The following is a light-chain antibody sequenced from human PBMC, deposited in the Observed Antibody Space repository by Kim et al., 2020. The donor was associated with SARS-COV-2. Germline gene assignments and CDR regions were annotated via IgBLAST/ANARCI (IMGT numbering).Light chain of an antibody. V-gene: IGLV2-14*03. J-gene: IGLJ1*01. Sequence: QSITISCTGTSSDVGGYNYVSWYQQHPGKAPKLMIYDVSYRPSGVSNRFSGSKSGNTASLTISGLQAEDEADYYCSSYTSSNTYVFGTGTKVTVL. CDR3: SSYTSSNTYV. CDR2: DVS. CDR1: SSDVGGYNY.